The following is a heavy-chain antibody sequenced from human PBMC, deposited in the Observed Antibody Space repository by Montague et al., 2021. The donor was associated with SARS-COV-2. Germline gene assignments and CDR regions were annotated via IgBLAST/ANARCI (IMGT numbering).Heavy chain of an antibody. CDR2: IGIKSNNYAT. CDR1: GFAFSGFA. D-gene: IGHD1-26*01. V-gene: IGHV3-73*01. J-gene: IGHJ4*02. Sequence: SLRLSCAASGFAFSGFAMHWVRQPSGKGLEWVGHIGIKSNNYATAYAASVKGRFTIFRDDSKNTAYLQMNSLKTDDTAVYCCTRVKASRIGSFGYWGQGTLVTVSS. CDR3: TRVKASRIGSFGY.